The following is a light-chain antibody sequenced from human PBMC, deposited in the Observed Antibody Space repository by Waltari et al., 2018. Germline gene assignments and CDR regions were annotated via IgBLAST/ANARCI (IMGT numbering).Light chain of an antibody. Sequence: QSALTQPASVSGSPGQSITISCTGTTSHIGNYNFVSWYQQHPVKAPKVMIFEVSKRPSGVSYRFSGSKSGNTASLTISGLQADDEADYYCCSYGGNTPVLFGGGTRLTVL. J-gene: IGLJ2*01. CDR3: CSYGGNTPVL. CDR1: TSHIGNYNF. CDR2: EVS. V-gene: IGLV2-23*02.